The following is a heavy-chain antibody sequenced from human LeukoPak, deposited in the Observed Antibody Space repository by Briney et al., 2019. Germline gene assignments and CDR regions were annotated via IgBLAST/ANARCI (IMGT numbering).Heavy chain of an antibody. Sequence: SETLSLTCTVSGGSISSYYWSWIRQPPGKGLEWIGYIYYSGSTNYNPSLKSRVTISVDTSKNQFSLKLSSVTAADTAVYYCARIGRGYSYGMFDPWGQGTLVTVSS. V-gene: IGHV4-59*01. CDR2: IYYSGST. CDR1: GGSISSYY. J-gene: IGHJ5*02. D-gene: IGHD5-18*01. CDR3: ARIGRGYSYGMFDP.